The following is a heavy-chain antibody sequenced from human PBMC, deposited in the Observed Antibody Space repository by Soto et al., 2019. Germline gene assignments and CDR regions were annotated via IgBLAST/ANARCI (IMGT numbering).Heavy chain of an antibody. J-gene: IGHJ4*02. Sequence: PGGSLRLSCAASGFTFSDHYMDWVRQAPGKGLEWVGRTRNKANSYTTEYAASVKGRFTISRDDSKNSLYLQMNSLKTEDTAVYYCARGKIAAPADYFDYWGQGTLVTVSS. V-gene: IGHV3-72*01. CDR1: GFTFSDHY. CDR2: TRNKANSYTT. D-gene: IGHD6-13*01. CDR3: ARGKIAAPADYFDY.